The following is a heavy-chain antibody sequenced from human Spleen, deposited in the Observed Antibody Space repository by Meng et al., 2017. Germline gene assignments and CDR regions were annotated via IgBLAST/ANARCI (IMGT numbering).Heavy chain of an antibody. Sequence: SETLSLTCAVYGGSFSGYYWSWIRQPPGKGLEWIGEINHSGSTNYNPSLKSRVTISVDTSKNQFFLKLSSVTAADTAVYYCARVGVTSSGWPDDYWGQGTLVTVSS. V-gene: IGHV4-34*01. D-gene: IGHD6-19*01. CDR1: GGSFSGYY. CDR3: ARVGVTSSGWPDDY. J-gene: IGHJ4*02. CDR2: INHSGST.